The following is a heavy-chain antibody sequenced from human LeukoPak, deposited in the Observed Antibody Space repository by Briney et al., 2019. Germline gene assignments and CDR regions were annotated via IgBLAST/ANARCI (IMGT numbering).Heavy chain of an antibody. J-gene: IGHJ4*02. V-gene: IGHV3-66*04. CDR1: GFTVSINY. CDR2: IYGGDNT. Sequence: PGGSLRLSCAASGFTVSINYMSWVRQAPGKGLEWVSVIYGGDNTNYADSVKGRFTMSRDISKNTVFLQMNRLRAEDTAVYYCARQPPYDSGTYYWDYWGQGTLVTVSS. CDR3: ARQPPYDSGTYYWDY. D-gene: IGHD3-22*01.